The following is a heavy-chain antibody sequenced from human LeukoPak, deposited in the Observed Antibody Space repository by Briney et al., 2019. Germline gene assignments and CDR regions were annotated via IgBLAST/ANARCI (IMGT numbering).Heavy chain of an antibody. CDR2: IYPGDSDT. Sequence: GESLKISCKGSGYSFTSYWIGWVRQMPGKGLEWMGIIYPGDSDTRYSPSFQGQVTISADKSISTAYLQWSSLKASDTAMYYCARHLSGGNNHDAFDIWGQRTMVTVSS. D-gene: IGHD4-23*01. J-gene: IGHJ3*02. V-gene: IGHV5-51*01. CDR3: ARHLSGGNNHDAFDI. CDR1: GYSFTSYW.